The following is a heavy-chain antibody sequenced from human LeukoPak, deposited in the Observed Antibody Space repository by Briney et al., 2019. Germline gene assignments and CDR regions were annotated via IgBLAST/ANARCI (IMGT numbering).Heavy chain of an antibody. D-gene: IGHD3-22*01. CDR1: GFTFSDRS. CDR3: TKVYIKTYYYDSSGYYYFDY. J-gene: IGHJ4*02. Sequence: GGSLRLSCATSGFTFSDRSINWVRQAPGKGLEWVAYISGSSNYINYADSVKGRFTISRDNSKNTLYLQMNSLRAEDTAVYYCTKVYIKTYYYDSSGYYYFDYWGQGTLVTVSS. V-gene: IGHV3-21*04. CDR2: ISGSSNYI.